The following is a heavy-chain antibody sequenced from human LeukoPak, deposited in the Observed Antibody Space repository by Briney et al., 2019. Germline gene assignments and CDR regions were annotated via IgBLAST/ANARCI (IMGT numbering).Heavy chain of an antibody. CDR2: ISSSSSTI. J-gene: IGHJ5*02. CDR1: GFTFSSYS. Sequence: RSGGSLRLSCAASGFTFSSYSMNWVRQAPGKGLEWVSYISSSSSTIYYADSVKSRFTISRDNSKNTLYLQMNSLRAEDTAVYYCARDYSSSWYNWFDPWGQGTLVTVSS. V-gene: IGHV3-48*01. CDR3: ARDYSSSWYNWFDP. D-gene: IGHD6-13*01.